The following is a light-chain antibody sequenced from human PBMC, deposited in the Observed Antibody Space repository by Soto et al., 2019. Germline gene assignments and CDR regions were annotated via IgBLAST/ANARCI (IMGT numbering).Light chain of an antibody. CDR2: DTS. J-gene: IGKJ4*01. V-gene: IGKV3-15*01. CDR3: QQYDNWPLT. CDR1: QSVSSH. Sequence: RVMTQSPVTLSVSPGESATLSCRASQSVSSHVAWYQQKAGRAPRLLIYDTSSRVTGVPARFSGSGSETEFTLTISGLQSEDCAVYYCQQYDNWPLTFGGGTTLQIK.